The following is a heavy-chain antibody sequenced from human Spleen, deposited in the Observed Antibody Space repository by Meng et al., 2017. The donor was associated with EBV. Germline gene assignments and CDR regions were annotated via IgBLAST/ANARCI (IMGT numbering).Heavy chain of an antibody. CDR2: TYQSEIT. J-gene: IGHJ5*01. Sequence: LTLSPPCAVPRPSHNSGSYSCSWTWHTPGQGLEWLGYTYQSEITYYNPSPKSRVTISVDTTKNQASLQLASMTVADTAAYFCASGAGDTALISEGRVCFDSWGQGTLVTVSS. V-gene: IGHV4-30-2*01. CDR1: RPSHNSGSYS. CDR3: ASGAGDTALISEGRVCFDS. D-gene: IGHD5-18*01.